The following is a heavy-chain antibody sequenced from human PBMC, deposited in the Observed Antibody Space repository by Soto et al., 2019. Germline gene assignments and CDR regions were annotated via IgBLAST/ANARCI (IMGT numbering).Heavy chain of an antibody. CDR1: GFTFSSYA. Sequence: GESLKISCAASGFTFSSYAMSWVRQAPGKGLEWVSGIIGTGGSTYYADSAKGRFTIVRDNSQNTLYLQMNTLRAEDTAMYYCARSSGGYEYFFYYYMDVWGKGTPVTVSS. CDR3: ARSSGGYEYFFYYYMDV. V-gene: IGHV3-23*01. CDR2: IIGTGGST. D-gene: IGHD5-12*01. J-gene: IGHJ6*03.